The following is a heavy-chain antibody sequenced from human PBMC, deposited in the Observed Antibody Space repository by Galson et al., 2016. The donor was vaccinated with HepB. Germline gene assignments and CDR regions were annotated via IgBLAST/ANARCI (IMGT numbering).Heavy chain of an antibody. CDR2: MQPNSGDT. CDR1: GYSFSNYD. CDR3: ARAYCSSTSCYYFGMDV. Sequence: SVKVSCKASGYSFSNYDINWVRQATGQGLQWMGWMQPNSGDTGFAQKFQGRVTMTRNTTISTAYLELSSLGSEDSAVYYCARAYCSSTSCYYFGMDVWGQGTTVTVSS. J-gene: IGHJ6*02. V-gene: IGHV1-8*01. D-gene: IGHD2-2*01.